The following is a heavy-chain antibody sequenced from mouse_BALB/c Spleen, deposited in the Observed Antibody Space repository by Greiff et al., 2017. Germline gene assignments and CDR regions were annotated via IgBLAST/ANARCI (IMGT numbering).Heavy chain of an antibody. J-gene: IGHJ2*01. V-gene: IGHV1-69*01. D-gene: IGHD1-1*01. Sequence: QVQLQQPGAELVMPGASVKMSCKASGYTFTDYWMHWVKQRPGQGLEWIGAIDTSDSYTSYNQKFKGKATLTVDESSSTAYMQLSSLTSEDSAVYYCARERDYYGFDDWGQGTTVTVSS. CDR3: ARERDYYGFDD. CDR1: GYTFTDYW. CDR2: IDTSDSYT.